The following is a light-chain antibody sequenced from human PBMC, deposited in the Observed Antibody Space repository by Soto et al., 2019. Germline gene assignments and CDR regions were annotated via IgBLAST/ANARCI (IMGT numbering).Light chain of an antibody. Sequence: DIQMTQSPSTLSASVGDRVTITCRASQSLSNWLAWYKHKPGEAPKLLISSASDLKSGVRSRFSACGSETEFTLTISSLQPDDYGTYFCLEYNSDYTFGQANKLVIK. CDR3: LEYNSDYT. V-gene: IGKV1-5*03. J-gene: IGKJ2*01. CDR2: SAS. CDR1: QSLSNW.